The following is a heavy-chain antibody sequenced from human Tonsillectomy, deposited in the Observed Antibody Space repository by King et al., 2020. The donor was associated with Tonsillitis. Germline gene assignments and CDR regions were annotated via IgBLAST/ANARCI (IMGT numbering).Heavy chain of an antibody. CDR2: INSDGTST. Sequence: VQLVESGGGLVQPGGSLRLSCAASGFTISTYWMHWGRQAPGKGLVWVSRINSDGTSTAYAESVEGRFTISQDNPKNTPYLQMNSLTGEDTAVYYCARGTGGYSSSWSDYWGQGTLVTVSS. D-gene: IGHD6-13*01. CDR1: GFTISTYW. V-gene: IGHV3-74*01. CDR3: ARGTGGYSSSWSDY. J-gene: IGHJ4*02.